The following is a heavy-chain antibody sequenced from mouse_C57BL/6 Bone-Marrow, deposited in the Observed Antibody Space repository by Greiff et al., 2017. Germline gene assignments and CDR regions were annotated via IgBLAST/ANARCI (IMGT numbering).Heavy chain of an antibody. V-gene: IGHV1-81*01. CDR3: ARVRPRRGYFDY. Sequence: VQLQQSGAELARPGASVKLSCKASGYTFTSYGISWVKQRTGQGLEWIGEIYPRSGNPYYTEKFKGKATLTADKSSSTAYMELRSLTSEDSAVYFCARVRPRRGYFDYWGQGTTLTVSS. J-gene: IGHJ2*01. D-gene: IGHD1-2*01. CDR2: IYPRSGNP. CDR1: GYTFTSYG.